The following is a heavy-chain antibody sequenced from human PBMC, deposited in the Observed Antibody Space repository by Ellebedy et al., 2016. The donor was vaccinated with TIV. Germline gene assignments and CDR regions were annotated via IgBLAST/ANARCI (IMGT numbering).Heavy chain of an antibody. J-gene: IGHJ3*02. CDR2: ISDYIGST. V-gene: IGHV1-18*01. D-gene: IGHD3-22*01. Sequence: AASVKVSCKASGYPFTSYGISWVRQAPGQGLEWMGWISDYIGSTNYAQKVQGRVTMTTDTSTTTAYMELRSLRSDDTAVYYCARGAPEMDSSGYYLRDGFDIWGQGTMVTVSS. CDR1: GYPFTSYG. CDR3: ARGAPEMDSSGYYLRDGFDI.